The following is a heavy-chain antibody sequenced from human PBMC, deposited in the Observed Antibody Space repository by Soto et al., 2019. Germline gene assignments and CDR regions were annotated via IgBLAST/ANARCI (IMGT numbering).Heavy chain of an antibody. V-gene: IGHV1-18*01. Sequence: QVQLVQSGAEVKKPGASVKVSCKASGYTFTSYGISWVRQAPGQGLEWMGWISAYNGNTNYAQKLQGRVTMTTDTSASTAYMELRSLRSDDTAVYYCARDYRSSWYYYYYYMDVWGKGTTVTVSS. CDR1: GYTFTSYG. D-gene: IGHD6-13*01. J-gene: IGHJ6*03. CDR2: ISAYNGNT. CDR3: ARDYRSSWYYYYYYMDV.